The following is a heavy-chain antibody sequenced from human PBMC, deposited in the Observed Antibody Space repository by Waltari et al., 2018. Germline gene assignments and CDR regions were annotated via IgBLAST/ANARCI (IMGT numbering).Heavy chain of an antibody. Sequence: WMGIIYPVDSDTRYSPSFQGQVTISADKSISTAYLQWSSLKASDTAMYYCARARSSSPIYWYFDLWGRGTLVTVSS. D-gene: IGHD6-13*01. V-gene: IGHV5-51*01. CDR3: ARARSSSPIYWYFDL. CDR2: IYPVDSDT. J-gene: IGHJ2*01.